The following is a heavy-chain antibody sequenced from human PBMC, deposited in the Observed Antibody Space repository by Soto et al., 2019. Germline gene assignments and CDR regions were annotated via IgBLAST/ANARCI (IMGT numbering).Heavy chain of an antibody. Sequence: SETLSLTCAVSSGSISSSNWWSWVRQPPGKGLEWIGEIYHSGSTNYNPSLKSRVTISVDESKNQFSLKLSSVTAADTAVYYCARAAVAARPVFDPWGQGTLVTSPQ. D-gene: IGHD6-6*01. CDR2: IYHSGST. V-gene: IGHV4-4*02. CDR1: SGSISSSNW. CDR3: ARAAVAARPVFDP. J-gene: IGHJ5*02.